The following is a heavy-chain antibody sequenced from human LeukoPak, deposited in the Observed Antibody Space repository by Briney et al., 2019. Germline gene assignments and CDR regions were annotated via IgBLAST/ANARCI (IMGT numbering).Heavy chain of an antibody. V-gene: IGHV4-61*08. CDR1: GGSISSGGYY. J-gene: IGHJ4*02. CDR3: ARVKDNYYDSSGYIDY. CDR2: IYYSGST. D-gene: IGHD3-22*01. Sequence: SETLSLTCTVSGGSISSGGYYWSWIRQHPGKGLEWIGYIYYSGSTNYNPSLKSRVTMSVDTSKNQFSLKLSSVTAADTAVYYCARVKDNYYDSSGYIDYWGQGTLVTVSS.